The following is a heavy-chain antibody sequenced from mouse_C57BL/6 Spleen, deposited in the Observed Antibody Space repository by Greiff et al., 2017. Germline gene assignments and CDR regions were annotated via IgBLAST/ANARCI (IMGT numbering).Heavy chain of an antibody. Sequence: QVHVKQSGAELARPGASVKLSCKASGYTFTSYGISWVKQRTGQGLEWIGEIYPRSGNTYYNEKFKGKATLTADKSSSTAYMELRSLTSEDSAVYFCARKGTTAVGYFDYWGQGTTLTVSS. D-gene: IGHD1-2*01. CDR1: GYTFTSYG. CDR3: ARKGTTAVGYFDY. CDR2: IYPRSGNT. V-gene: IGHV1-81*01. J-gene: IGHJ2*01.